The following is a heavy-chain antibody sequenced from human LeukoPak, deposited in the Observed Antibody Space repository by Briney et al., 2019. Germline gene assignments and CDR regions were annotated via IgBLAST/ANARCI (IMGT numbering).Heavy chain of an antibody. D-gene: IGHD1-14*01. CDR2: INHSGST. CDR1: GGSFSGYY. V-gene: IGHV4-34*01. Sequence: PSETLSLTCAVYGGSFSGYYWSWIRQPPGKGLEWIGEINHSGSTNYNPSLKSRVTISVDTSKNQFSLKLSSVTAADTAVYYCARDRMGTDAFDIWGQGTMVTVSS. CDR3: ARDRMGTDAFDI. J-gene: IGHJ3*02.